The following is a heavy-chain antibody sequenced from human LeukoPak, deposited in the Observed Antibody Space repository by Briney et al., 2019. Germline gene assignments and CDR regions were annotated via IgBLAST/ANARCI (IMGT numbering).Heavy chain of an antibody. Sequence: GGSLRLSCAGSGFIFSNYEMNWVRQAPGKGLEWVSYISSTGSDIYYADSVKGRFTISRDNAENSLYLQMNSLRAEDTAVYYCAGDLPIGTYRAYFDNWGQGTLVAVSS. CDR2: ISSTGSDI. V-gene: IGHV3-48*03. J-gene: IGHJ4*02. CDR1: GFIFSNYE. D-gene: IGHD1-26*01. CDR3: AGDLPIGTYRAYFDN.